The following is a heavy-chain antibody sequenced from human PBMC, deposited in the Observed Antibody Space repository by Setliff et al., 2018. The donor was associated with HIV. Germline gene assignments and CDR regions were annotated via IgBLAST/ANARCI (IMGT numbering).Heavy chain of an antibody. V-gene: IGHV1-2*02. CDR2: INPNSGGT. CDR3: ARGGQNALRYFDWLPEGEYFHH. J-gene: IGHJ1*01. Sequence: GASVKVSCKAAGYSFTGYYIHWMRQAPGQGPEWLVWINPNSGGTNYAQKFQGRVTMTRDTSISTASMDLRSLRSDDTAFYYCARGGQNALRYFDWLPEGEYFHHGGQGTLVTVSS. D-gene: IGHD3-9*01. CDR1: GYSFTGYY.